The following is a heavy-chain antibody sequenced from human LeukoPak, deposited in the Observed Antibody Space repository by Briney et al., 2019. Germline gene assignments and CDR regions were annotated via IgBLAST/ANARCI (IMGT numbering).Heavy chain of an antibody. CDR3: ARDRGWSSNWFDP. J-gene: IGHJ5*02. CDR2: ISSSSSYI. D-gene: IGHD1-26*01. V-gene: IGHV3-21*01. CDR1: GFTFSSHS. Sequence: GGSLRLSCAASGFTFSSHSMNWVRQAPGKGLEWVSSISSSSSYIYYADSVKGRFTISRDNAKNSLYLQMNSLRAEDTAVYYCARDRGWSSNWFDPWGQGTLVTVSS.